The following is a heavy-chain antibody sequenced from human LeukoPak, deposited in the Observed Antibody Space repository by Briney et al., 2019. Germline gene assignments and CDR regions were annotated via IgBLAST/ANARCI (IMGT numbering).Heavy chain of an antibody. D-gene: IGHD4-17*01. CDR3: TAAFPDMTTVTNRYYGMDV. CDR2: FDPEDGET. Sequence: ASVKVSCKVSGYTLTELSMHWVRQAPGKGLEWMGGFDPEDGETIYAQKFQGRVTMTEDTSTDTAYMELSSLRSEDTAVYYCTAAFPDMTTVTNRYYGMDVWGQGTTVTVSS. J-gene: IGHJ6*02. V-gene: IGHV1-24*01. CDR1: GYTLTELS.